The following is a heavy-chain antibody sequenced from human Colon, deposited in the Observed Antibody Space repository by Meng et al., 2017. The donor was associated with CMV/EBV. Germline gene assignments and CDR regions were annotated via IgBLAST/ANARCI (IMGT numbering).Heavy chain of an antibody. D-gene: IGHD1-1*01. CDR1: GASVSSNSAS. Sequence: ISGASVSSNSASWHWIRQSPSRGLEWLGKTNYRSKWNNDYAVSVKSRITINPDTSKNQFSLQLNSVTPEDTAVYYCVRNNWNDPPYWGQGTLVTVSS. CDR3: VRNNWNDPPY. CDR2: TNYRSKWNN. V-gene: IGHV6-1*01. J-gene: IGHJ4*02.